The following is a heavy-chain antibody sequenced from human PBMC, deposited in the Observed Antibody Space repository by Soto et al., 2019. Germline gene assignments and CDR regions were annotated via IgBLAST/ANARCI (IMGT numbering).Heavy chain of an antibody. D-gene: IGHD2-2*01. V-gene: IGHV3-48*03. CDR2: ISSSGSTI. CDR1: GFTFSSYE. CDR3: ARVREPLGYCSSTSCSRGAFDI. J-gene: IGHJ3*02. Sequence: QSGGSLRLSCAASGFTFSSYEMNWVRQAPGKGLEWVSYISSSGSTIYYADSVKGRFTISRDNAKNSLYLQMNSLRAEDTAVYYCARVREPLGYCSSTSCSRGAFDIWGQGTMVTVSS.